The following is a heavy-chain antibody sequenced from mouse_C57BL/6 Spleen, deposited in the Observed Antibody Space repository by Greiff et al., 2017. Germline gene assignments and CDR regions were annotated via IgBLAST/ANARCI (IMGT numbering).Heavy chain of an antibody. J-gene: IGHJ1*03. CDR3: ARYYYGSSYEYVDV. Sequence: VQLQQSGPGLVAPSQSLSITCTVSGFSLTSYAISWVRQPPGKGLEWLGVIWTGGGTNYNSALKSRLSISKDNSKSQVFLKMNSLQTDDTARYYWARYYYGSSYEYVDVWGTGTTVTVSS. CDR1: GFSLTSYA. CDR2: IWTGGGT. D-gene: IGHD1-1*01. V-gene: IGHV2-9-1*01.